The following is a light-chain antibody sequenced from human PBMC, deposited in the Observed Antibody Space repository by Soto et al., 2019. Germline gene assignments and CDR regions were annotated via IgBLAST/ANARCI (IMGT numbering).Light chain of an antibody. V-gene: IGLV2-14*01. CDR2: EVS. CDR3: SSYTTSSTRV. Sequence: QSALTQPASVSGSPGQSIAISCTGSSSDVGFYNYVSWYQQHPGEVPKLIIFEVSNRPSGVSNRFSGSKSGNTASLTISGLQAEDEAAYYCSSYTTSSTRVFGTGTK. J-gene: IGLJ1*01. CDR1: SSDVGFYNY.